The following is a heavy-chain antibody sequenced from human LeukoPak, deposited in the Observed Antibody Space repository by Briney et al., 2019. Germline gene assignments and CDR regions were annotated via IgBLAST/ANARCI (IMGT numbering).Heavy chain of an antibody. Sequence: TGGSLRLSCAASGFTVSSNYMSWVRQAPGKGLEWVSVIYSGGSTYYADSVKGRFTISRDNSKNTLYLQMNSLRAEDTAVYYCARAVGGLAFDYWGQGTLVTVSS. D-gene: IGHD3-3*02. V-gene: IGHV3-53*01. CDR3: ARAVGGLAFDY. CDR1: GFTVSSNY. J-gene: IGHJ4*02. CDR2: IYSGGST.